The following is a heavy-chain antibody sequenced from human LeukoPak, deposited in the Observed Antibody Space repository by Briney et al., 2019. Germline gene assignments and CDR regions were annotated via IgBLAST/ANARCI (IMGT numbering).Heavy chain of an antibody. D-gene: IGHD1-26*01. V-gene: IGHV4-34*01. Sequence: SETLSLTCAVYGGSFSGYYWSWIRQPPGKGLEWIGEINHSGSTNDNPSLKSRVTISVDTSKNQFSLKLNSVTAADTAVYYCARGRIMGGTYFDYWGQGTLVTVSS. CDR3: ARGRIMGGTYFDY. CDR1: GGSFSGYY. CDR2: INHSGST. J-gene: IGHJ4*02.